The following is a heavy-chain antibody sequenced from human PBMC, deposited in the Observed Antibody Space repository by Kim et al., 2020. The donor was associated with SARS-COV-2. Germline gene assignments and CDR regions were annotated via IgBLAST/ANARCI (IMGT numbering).Heavy chain of an antibody. CDR2: TYYRSKWYN. CDR3: ARVPYYDSSGYWPYYFDY. Sequence: SQTLSLTCAISGDSVSSNSAAWNWIRQSPSRGLEWLGRTYYRSKWYNDYAVSVKSRITINPDTSKNQFSLQLNSVTPEDTAVYYCARVPYYDSSGYWPYYFDYRGQGTLVTVSS. D-gene: IGHD3-22*01. V-gene: IGHV6-1*01. J-gene: IGHJ4*02. CDR1: GDSVSSNSAA.